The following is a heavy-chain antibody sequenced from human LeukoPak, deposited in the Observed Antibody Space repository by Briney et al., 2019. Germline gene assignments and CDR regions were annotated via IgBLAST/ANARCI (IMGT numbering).Heavy chain of an antibody. V-gene: IGHV3-48*03. CDR2: ISSSGSTI. CDR1: GFTFSSYE. Sequence: GGSLRLSCAASGFTFSSYEMNWVRLAPGKGLEWVSYISSSGSTIYYADSVKGRFTISRDNAKNSLYLQMNSLRAEDTAVYYCARHLSGMNGYTYGRGIDYWGQGTLLTVSS. D-gene: IGHD5-18*01. CDR3: ARHLSGMNGYTYGRGIDY. J-gene: IGHJ4*02.